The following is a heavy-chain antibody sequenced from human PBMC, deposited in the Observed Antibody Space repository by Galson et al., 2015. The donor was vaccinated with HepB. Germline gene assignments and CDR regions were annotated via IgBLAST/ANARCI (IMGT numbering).Heavy chain of an antibody. CDR3: AKVGGYVYGSGGRGSNLIFDY. Sequence: SLRLSCAASGFTFSSYAMSWVRQAPGKGLEWVSAISGSGGSTYYADSVKGRFTISRDNSKNTLYLRMNSLRAEDTAVYYCAKVGGYVYGSGGRGSNLIFDYWGQGTLVTVSS. J-gene: IGHJ4*02. D-gene: IGHD3-10*01. CDR1: GFTFSSYA. CDR2: ISGSGGST. V-gene: IGHV3-23*01.